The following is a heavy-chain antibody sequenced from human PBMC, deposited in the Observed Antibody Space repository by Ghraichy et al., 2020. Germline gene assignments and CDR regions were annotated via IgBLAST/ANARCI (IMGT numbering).Heavy chain of an antibody. Sequence: ESLNISCTVSGGSISGHYWTWIRQPPGKGLEWIGHRYYSGSTEYNPSLKSRVTISVDTPQNQFSLKLSSVTAADTALYFCARGHHAFDTWGRGTLVTVSS. CDR2: RYYSGST. J-gene: IGHJ3*02. V-gene: IGHV4-59*11. CDR1: GGSISGHY. CDR3: ARGHHAFDT.